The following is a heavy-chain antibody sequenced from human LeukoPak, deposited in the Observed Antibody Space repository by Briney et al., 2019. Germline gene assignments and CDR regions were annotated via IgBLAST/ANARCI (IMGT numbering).Heavy chain of an antibody. V-gene: IGHV4-34*01. D-gene: IGHD1-26*01. CDR3: ARPHINSGRYYYMDV. CDR2: INHSGST. J-gene: IGHJ6*03. CDR1: GGSFSGYY. Sequence: PSETLSLTCAVYGGSFSGYYWSWIRQPPGKGMEWIGEINHSGSTNYSPSLKSRVTISVDTSKSQFSLPLNSVTAADTAIYYCARPHINSGRYYYMDVWGQGTTVTVSS.